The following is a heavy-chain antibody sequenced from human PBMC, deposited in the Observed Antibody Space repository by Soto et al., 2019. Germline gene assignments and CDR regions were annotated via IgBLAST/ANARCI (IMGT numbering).Heavy chain of an antibody. Sequence: QVELKESGPGLVKPSETLSLTCTVSGGSVSSGGFYYHWIRQPPGKGLEWIGYVYYGGFTNYSPSLKSRLTISVDTSTTRISLNRASVTSVDTAVYYCARQTAPWGFEVWGQGTTVTVSS. V-gene: IGHV4-61*08. CDR1: GGSVSSGGFY. CDR2: VYYGGFT. J-gene: IGHJ6*02. CDR3: ARQTAPWGFEV. D-gene: IGHD7-27*01.